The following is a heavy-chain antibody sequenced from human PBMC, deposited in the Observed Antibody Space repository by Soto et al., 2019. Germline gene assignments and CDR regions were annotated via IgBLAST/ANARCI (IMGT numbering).Heavy chain of an antibody. V-gene: IGHV3-23*01. CDR3: AXATSATCTGSICYSFDY. J-gene: IGHJ4*02. Sequence: GSLRLSCVASGFTFSIYAMSWVRQAPGQRLEWVATFSGGRDTTWHADSVKGRFTVSRDSSKNTLSLQMNSLRPEDTALYYCAXATSATCTGSICYSFDYWGQGTLVTVSS. CDR1: GFTFSIYA. D-gene: IGHD2-21*01. CDR2: FSGGRDTT.